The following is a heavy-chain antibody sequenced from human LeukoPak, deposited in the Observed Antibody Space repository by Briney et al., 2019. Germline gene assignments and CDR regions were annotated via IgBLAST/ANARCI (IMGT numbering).Heavy chain of an antibody. Sequence: SVKVSCKASGGTFSSYAISWVRQAPGQGLEWMGRIIPILGIANYAQKFQGRVTVTADKSTSTAYMELSSLRSEDTAVYYCAREAIAEPITMVRGVTADYYYGMDVWGQGTTVTVSS. D-gene: IGHD3-10*01. J-gene: IGHJ6*02. CDR3: AREAIAEPITMVRGVTADYYYGMDV. V-gene: IGHV1-69*04. CDR2: IIPILGIA. CDR1: GGTFSSYA.